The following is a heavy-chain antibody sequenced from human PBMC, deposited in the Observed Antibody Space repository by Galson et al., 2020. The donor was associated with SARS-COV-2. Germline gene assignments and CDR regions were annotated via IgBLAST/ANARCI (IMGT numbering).Heavy chain of an antibody. CDR3: VRGAARSSGLVCHFDD. CDR1: GGSISSGGYD. J-gene: IGHJ4*02. CDR2: IYYRGST. D-gene: IGHD3-22*01. Sequence: SETLSLTCTVPGGSISSGGYDWSWMRQHPGKGLEWIGYIYYRGSTYYNPSLKSRLTISVDTPKNQFSLKLSSVTAADTALYYCVRGAARSSGLVCHFDDWGQGTLVTAAS. V-gene: IGHV4-31*03.